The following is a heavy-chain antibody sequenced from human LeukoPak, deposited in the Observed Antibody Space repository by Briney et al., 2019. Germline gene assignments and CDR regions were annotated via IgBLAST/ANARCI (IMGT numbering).Heavy chain of an antibody. J-gene: IGHJ4*02. V-gene: IGHV1-69*05. CDR2: IIPIFGTA. CDR1: GDTFSSYA. D-gene: IGHD4-17*01. Sequence: SSVKVSCKASGDTFSSYAISWVRQAPGQGLEWMGRIIPIFGTANYAQKFQGRVTITTDESTSTAYMELSSLRSEDTAVYYCARVGYGDYLDYWGQGTLVTVSS. CDR3: ARVGYGDYLDY.